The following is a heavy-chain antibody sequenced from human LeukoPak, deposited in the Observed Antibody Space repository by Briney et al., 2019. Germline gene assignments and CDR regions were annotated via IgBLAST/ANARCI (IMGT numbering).Heavy chain of an antibody. D-gene: IGHD2-15*01. CDR2: INPNSGGT. CDR3: ASGGDVVVVAATQLPDY. Sequence: GASVKVSCKASGYTFTGYYMHWVRQAPGQGLEWMGWINPNSGGTNYAQKFQGRVTMTRDTSISTAYMELSRLRSDDTAVYYCASGGDVVVVAATQLPDYWGQGTLVTVSS. V-gene: IGHV1-2*02. CDR1: GYTFTGYY. J-gene: IGHJ4*02.